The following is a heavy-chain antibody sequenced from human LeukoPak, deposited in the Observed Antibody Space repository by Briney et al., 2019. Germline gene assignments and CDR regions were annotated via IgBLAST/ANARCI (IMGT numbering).Heavy chain of an antibody. CDR3: AITDSGSYYY. Sequence: SETLSLTCTVSGGSISSYYWSWIRQPPGKGLEWIGYIYTSGSTNYNPSLKSRVTISVDTSKNQFFLKLSSVTAADTAVYYCAITDSGSYYYWGQGTLVTVSS. D-gene: IGHD1-26*01. V-gene: IGHV4-4*09. CDR1: GGSISSYY. CDR2: IYTSGST. J-gene: IGHJ4*02.